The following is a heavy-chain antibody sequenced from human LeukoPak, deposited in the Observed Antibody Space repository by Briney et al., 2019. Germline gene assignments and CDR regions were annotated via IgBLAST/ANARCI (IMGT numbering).Heavy chain of an antibody. CDR3: ARDKNYYGSGSYYDDY. V-gene: IGHV3-74*01. CDR1: GFTFSSYW. D-gene: IGHD3-10*01. CDR2: INSDGSST. Sequence: GGSLRLSCAASGFTFSSYWMHWVRHAPGKGLVWVSRINSDGSSTIYADSVKGRFTISRDNAKNTLYLQMNSLRAEDTAVYYCARDKNYYGSGSYYDDYWGQGTLVTVSS. J-gene: IGHJ4*02.